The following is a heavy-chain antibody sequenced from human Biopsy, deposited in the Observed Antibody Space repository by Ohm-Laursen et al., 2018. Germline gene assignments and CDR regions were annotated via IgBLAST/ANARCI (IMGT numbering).Heavy chain of an antibody. CDR3: ARGTGKYYVYGAFDI. CDR1: GDSIRNDY. CDR2: IHTSGST. D-gene: IGHD3/OR15-3a*01. J-gene: IGHJ3*02. V-gene: IGHV4-4*07. Sequence: SETLSLTCAVSGDSIRNDYWSWMRQSAGQGLEGIGRIHTSGSTNHNLSLKRRVTMSVDTSKNKFSLKLRSVTAADTAVYYCARGTGKYYVYGAFDIWGQGTMVTVSS.